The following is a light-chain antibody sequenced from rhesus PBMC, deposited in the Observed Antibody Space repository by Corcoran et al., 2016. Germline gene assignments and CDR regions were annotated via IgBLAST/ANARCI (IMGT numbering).Light chain of an antibody. CDR1: QGISNY. J-gene: IGKJ1*01. Sequence: DIQMTQSPSSLSASVGDTVTITCRASQGISNYLAWYQQIPGKSPNPLIFYASTLESGVPSRFSGSGAGTDFALTISSLQPEDFATYYCQQHDSYPRTFGKGTKVEIK. V-gene: IGKV1S14*01. CDR2: YAS. CDR3: QQHDSYPRT.